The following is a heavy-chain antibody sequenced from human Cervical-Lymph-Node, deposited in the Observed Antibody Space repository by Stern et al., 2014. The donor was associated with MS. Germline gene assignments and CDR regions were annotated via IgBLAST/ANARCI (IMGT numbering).Heavy chain of an antibody. D-gene: IGHD3-3*01. CDR3: ARGSGTAYDLRGDY. Sequence: VQLVESGAEAKAPGASMKVSCRASGYIFTDYDLHWVRQAPGQGLEWLGWINPNSGGTNYAQNFQGRVTMTRDTSISTAYMELRWLGYADTAVYYCARGSGTAYDLRGDYWGQGTLVTVSS. CDR1: GYIFTDYD. CDR2: INPNSGGT. J-gene: IGHJ4*01. V-gene: IGHV1-2*02.